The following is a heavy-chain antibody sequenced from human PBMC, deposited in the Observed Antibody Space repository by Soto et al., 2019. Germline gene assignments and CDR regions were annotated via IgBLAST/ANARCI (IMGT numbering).Heavy chain of an antibody. CDR1: GFTFSSYW. Sequence: PGGSLRLSCAASGFTFSSYWMHWVRQAPGKGLVWVSRINSDGSSTIYADSVKGRFTSSRDNAKNTVYLQMNSLRVEDTAVYYCARGWFGPDVWGKGTTVTVSS. J-gene: IGHJ6*04. D-gene: IGHD3-10*01. V-gene: IGHV3-74*01. CDR3: ARGWFGPDV. CDR2: INSDGSST.